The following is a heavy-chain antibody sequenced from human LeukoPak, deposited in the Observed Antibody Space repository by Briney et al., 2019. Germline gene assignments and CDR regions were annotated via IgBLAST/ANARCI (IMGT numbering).Heavy chain of an antibody. CDR2: IFYSGTT. CDR3: ARVRAYNWPFDY. Sequence: PSETLSLTCTVSGGSISSGSYYWSWIRQPPGKGLEWIGFIFYSGTTNYNPSLKSRFTISVDTSKNQFSLKLTSVTAADTAVYYCARVRAYNWPFDYWGQGTLVTVSS. V-gene: IGHV4-61*01. J-gene: IGHJ4*02. D-gene: IGHD1-20*01. CDR1: GGSISSGSYY.